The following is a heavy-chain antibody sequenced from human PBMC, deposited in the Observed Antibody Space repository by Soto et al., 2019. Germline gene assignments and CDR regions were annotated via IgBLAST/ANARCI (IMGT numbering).Heavy chain of an antibody. Sequence: GGSLRLSCAASGFTFSSYAMSWVRQAPGKGLEWVSVISGSGGTTYYADSVKGRFSISRDNSKNTLYLQMNSLRAEDTALYYCAKAARVFRQGYCPDYWGQGTQVTVSS. CDR3: AKAARVFRQGYCPDY. CDR2: ISGSGGTT. V-gene: IGHV3-23*01. D-gene: IGHD2-21*01. CDR1: GFTFSSYA. J-gene: IGHJ4*02.